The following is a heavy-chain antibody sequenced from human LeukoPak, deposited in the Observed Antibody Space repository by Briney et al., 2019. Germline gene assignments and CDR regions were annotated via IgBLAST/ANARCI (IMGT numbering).Heavy chain of an antibody. CDR3: AKVLYSSSWYATGPFDY. CDR1: GFTFDDYA. Sequence: PGRSLRLSCAASGFTFDDYAMHWVRQAPGKGLEWVSGISWNSGSIGYADSVKGRFTISRDNSKNTLYLQMNNLRAEDTAVYYCAKVLYSSSWYATGPFDYWGQGTLVTVSS. D-gene: IGHD6-13*01. CDR2: ISWNSGSI. V-gene: IGHV3-9*01. J-gene: IGHJ4*02.